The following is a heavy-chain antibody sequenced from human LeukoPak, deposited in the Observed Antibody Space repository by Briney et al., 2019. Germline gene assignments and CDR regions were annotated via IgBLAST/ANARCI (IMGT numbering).Heavy chain of an antibody. D-gene: IGHD2-2*01. Sequence: SVKVSCKASGYTFTSYGISWVRQAPGQGLEWMGGIIPIFGTANYAQKFQGRVTITADESTSTAYMELSSLRSEDTAVYYCARDRGIVVVPAAEYYYYYMDVWGKGTTVTVSS. CDR3: ARDRGIVVVPAAEYYYYYMDV. J-gene: IGHJ6*03. V-gene: IGHV1-69*13. CDR2: IIPIFGTA. CDR1: GYTFTSYG.